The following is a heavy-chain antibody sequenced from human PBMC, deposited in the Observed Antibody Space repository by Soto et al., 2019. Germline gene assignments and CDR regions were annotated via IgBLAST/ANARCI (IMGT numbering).Heavy chain of an antibody. Sequence: GGSLRLSCAASGFTFSSYAMTWVRQTPGKGLEWVSGISASGGSTYYADSVKGRFTISRDNSKNTLFLQMNSLRAEDTAVYYCAKDQERWLQSQCDYWGQGTLVTVSS. CDR3: AKDQERWLQSQCDY. CDR2: ISASGGST. V-gene: IGHV3-23*01. J-gene: IGHJ4*02. D-gene: IGHD5-12*01. CDR1: GFTFSSYA.